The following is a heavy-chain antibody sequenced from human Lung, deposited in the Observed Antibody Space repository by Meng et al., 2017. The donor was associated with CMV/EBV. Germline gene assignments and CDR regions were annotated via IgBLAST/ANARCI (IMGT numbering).Heavy chain of an antibody. CDR2: INAGNGNT. D-gene: IGHD3-22*01. V-gene: IGHV1-3*01. CDR1: GSTLTSDA. Sequence: VQVVQSGAEVKKPGASVKVSCKASGSTLTSDAMHRVRQDPGQRLEWMGWINAGNGNTKYSQRFQGRVTITRDTSASTAYMELSSLRSEDTTVYYCARAGYDSSGYYPQPVDYWGQGTLVTVSS. CDR3: ARAGYDSSGYYPQPVDY. J-gene: IGHJ4*02.